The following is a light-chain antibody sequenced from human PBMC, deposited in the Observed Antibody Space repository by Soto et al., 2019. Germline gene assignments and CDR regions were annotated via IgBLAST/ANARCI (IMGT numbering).Light chain of an antibody. CDR2: DDN. J-gene: IGLJ3*02. Sequence: QSVLTQPPSVSAAPGQKVTISCSGSSSNIGGNSVSWYQQLPGTAPKLLIYDDNKRPSGAPDRFSGSRSGTSASLAISELQSDDEAVYYCASWDDTLNAWVFGGGTKVTVL. V-gene: IGLV1-51*01. CDR1: SSNIGGNS. CDR3: ASWDDTLNAWV.